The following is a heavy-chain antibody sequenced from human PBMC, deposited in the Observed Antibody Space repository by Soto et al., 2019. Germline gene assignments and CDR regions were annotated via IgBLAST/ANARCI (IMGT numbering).Heavy chain of an antibody. CDR1: GFTFSSYS. V-gene: IGHV3-21*01. J-gene: IGHJ4*02. D-gene: IGHD6-6*01. Sequence: EVQLVESGGGLVKPGGSLRLSCAASGFTFSSYSMNWVRQAPGKGLEWVSSISSSSYIYYADSVKGRFTISRDNATNSLYLQMNSLRAEDTAVYYCARVGGQLVPGFDYWGQGTLVTVSS. CDR3: ARVGGQLVPGFDY. CDR2: ISSSSYI.